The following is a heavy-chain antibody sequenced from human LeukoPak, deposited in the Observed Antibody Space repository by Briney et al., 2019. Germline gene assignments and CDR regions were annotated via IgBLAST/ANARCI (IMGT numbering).Heavy chain of an antibody. Sequence: GGSLRLSCAASGFTFSSYAMSWVRQAPGKGLXXXXXXXXSGGSTYYADSVKGRFTISRDNSKNTLYLQMNSLRAEDTAVYYCAKDMEGVVVVTYGHDYWGQGTLVTVSS. CDR3: AKDMEGVVVVTYGHDY. J-gene: IGHJ4*02. V-gene: IGHV3-23*01. CDR2: XXXSGGST. CDR1: GFTFSSYA. D-gene: IGHD2-15*01.